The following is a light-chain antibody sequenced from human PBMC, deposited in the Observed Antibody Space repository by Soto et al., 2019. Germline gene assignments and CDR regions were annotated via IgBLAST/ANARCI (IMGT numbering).Light chain of an antibody. CDR1: RSISSSY. CDR2: GTS. CDR3: QHYATSPWT. J-gene: IGKJ1*01. Sequence: EVVLTQSPGTLSLSPGERATLSCRTSRSISSSYLAWYQQKPGQPPRHLIYGTSNRANGIPDRFSGSGSGTDFTLTITRLEPEDFAVYYCQHYATSPWTFGQGTKVEVK. V-gene: IGKV3-20*01.